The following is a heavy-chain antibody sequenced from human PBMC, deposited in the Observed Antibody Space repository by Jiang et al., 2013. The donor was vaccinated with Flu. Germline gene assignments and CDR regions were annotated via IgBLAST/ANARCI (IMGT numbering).Heavy chain of an antibody. CDR1: GFTFSSYY. V-gene: IGHV3-21*01. D-gene: IGHD6-6*01. J-gene: IGHJ3*02. CDR2: ISTSSSYK. Sequence: VQLVESGGGLVKPGGSLRLSCAASGFTFSSYYMHWVRQAPGKGLEWVSSISTSSSYKYYADSVKGRFTISRDNAKNSLYLQMNSLRAEDTAVYYCARDSEEYNDSSDAFDIVGPRDNGHRLF. CDR3: ARDSEEYNDSSDAFDI.